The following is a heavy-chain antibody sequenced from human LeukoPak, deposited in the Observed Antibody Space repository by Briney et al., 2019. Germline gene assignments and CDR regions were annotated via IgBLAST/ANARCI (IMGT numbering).Heavy chain of an antibody. V-gene: IGHV3-30*18. J-gene: IGHJ5*02. CDR2: ISYDGSNK. D-gene: IGHD2-2*01. Sequence: GRSLRPSCAASGFTFSSYGMHWVRQAPGKGLEWVAVISYDGSNKYYADSVKGRFTISRDNSKNTLYLQMNSLRAEDTAVYYCAKGNPDIVVVPAAVHQNWFDPWGQGTLVTVSS. CDR1: GFTFSSYG. CDR3: AKGNPDIVVVPAAVHQNWFDP.